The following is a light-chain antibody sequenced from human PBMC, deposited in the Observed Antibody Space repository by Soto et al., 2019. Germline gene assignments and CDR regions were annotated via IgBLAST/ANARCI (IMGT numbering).Light chain of an antibody. J-gene: IGLJ3*02. CDR3: AAWDDSLSGPV. Sequence: QSVLTQPPSASGTPGQRVTISCSGSRAAIGSNTVTWYQHLPGAAPKLLVYNNNQRPSGVPDRFSGSKSATSASMAISGLQFEDEAVYYCAAWDDSLSGPVFGGGTKLTVL. V-gene: IGLV1-44*01. CDR1: RAAIGSNT. CDR2: NNN.